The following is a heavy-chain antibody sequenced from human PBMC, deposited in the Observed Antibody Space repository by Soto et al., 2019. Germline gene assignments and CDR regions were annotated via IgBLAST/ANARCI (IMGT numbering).Heavy chain of an antibody. D-gene: IGHD4-17*01. CDR2: IWYDGSNK. CDR1: GFTFSSYG. Sequence: GSLRLSCAASGFTFSSYGMHWVRQAPGKGLEWVAVIWYDGSNKYYADSVKGRFTISRDNSKNTLYLQMNSLRAEDTAVYYCARDPHDYGDFDYWGQGTLVTVSS. CDR3: ARDPHDYGDFDY. J-gene: IGHJ4*02. V-gene: IGHV3-33*01.